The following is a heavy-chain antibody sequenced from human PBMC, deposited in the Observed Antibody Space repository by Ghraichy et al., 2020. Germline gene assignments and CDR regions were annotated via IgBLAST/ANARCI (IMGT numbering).Heavy chain of an antibody. CDR1: VGSFSDYY. Sequence: SETLSLTCAVYVGSFSDYYWTWIRQPPGKGLEWIGEINHSGSTNYNPSLKSRVTISVDTSKNQFSLKLSSVTAADTAVYYCARTLFRTYGGSPRYLDLWGRGTLVTVSS. CDR2: INHSGST. J-gene: IGHJ2*01. V-gene: IGHV4-34*01. CDR3: ARTLFRTYGGSPRYLDL. D-gene: IGHD4-23*01.